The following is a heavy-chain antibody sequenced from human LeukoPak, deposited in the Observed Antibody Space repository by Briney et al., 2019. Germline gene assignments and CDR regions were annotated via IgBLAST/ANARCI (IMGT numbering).Heavy chain of an antibody. CDR2: INHSGST. D-gene: IGHD3-3*01. CDR3: ARGRYDFWSGYPHKYYFDY. J-gene: IGHJ4*02. CDR1: GGSFSGYY. V-gene: IGHV4-34*01. Sequence: SETLSLTCAVYGGSFSGYYWSWIRQPPGKGLEWIGEINHSGSTNYNPSLKSRVTILVDTSKNQFSLKLSSVTAADTAVYYCARGRYDFWSGYPHKYYFDYWGQGTLVTVSS.